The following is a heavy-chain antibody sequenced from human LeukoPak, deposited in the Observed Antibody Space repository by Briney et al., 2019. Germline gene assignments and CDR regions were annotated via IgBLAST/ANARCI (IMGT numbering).Heavy chain of an antibody. V-gene: IGHV4-34*01. CDR1: GGSFSGYY. CDR3: ARVGIDCSGGSCYFGIDY. D-gene: IGHD2-15*01. J-gene: IGHJ4*02. CDR2: INHSGST. Sequence: PSETLSLTCAVYGGSFSGYYWSWIRQPPGKGLEWIGEINHSGSTNYNPSLKSRVTISVDRSKNQFSLKLSSVTAADTAVYYCARVGIDCSGGSCYFGIDYWGQGTLVTVSS.